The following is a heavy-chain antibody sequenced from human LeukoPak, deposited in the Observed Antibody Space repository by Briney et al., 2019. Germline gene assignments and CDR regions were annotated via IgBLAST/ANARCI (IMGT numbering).Heavy chain of an antibody. CDR1: GFTFSSYA. CDR2: LNGGGTST. V-gene: IGHV3-23*01. Sequence: PGVSLRLSCAASGFTFSSYAMSCVRQAPGKGLEWVSVLNGGGTSTDYADSVKGRFTISRDNSKNTLYLQMNSRRAEDTAIYYCAKGAFEQWLVQVIPFDYWGQGTLVTVSS. J-gene: IGHJ4*02. D-gene: IGHD6-19*01. CDR3: AKGAFEQWLVQVIPFDY.